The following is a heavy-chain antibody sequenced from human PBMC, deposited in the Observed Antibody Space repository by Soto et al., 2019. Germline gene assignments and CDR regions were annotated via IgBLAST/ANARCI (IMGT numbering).Heavy chain of an antibody. CDR1: GFTFSSYG. J-gene: IGHJ6*02. V-gene: IGHV3-30*18. CDR3: AKGRGDYYYYGMDV. Sequence: QVQLVESGGGVVQPGRSLRLSCAASGFTFSSYGMHWVRQAPGKGLEWVAVISYDGSNKYYADSVKGRFTISRDNSKNKLYLQMNSLRAEETAVYYCAKGRGDYYYYGMDVWGQGTTVTVSS. CDR2: ISYDGSNK. D-gene: IGHD3-16*01.